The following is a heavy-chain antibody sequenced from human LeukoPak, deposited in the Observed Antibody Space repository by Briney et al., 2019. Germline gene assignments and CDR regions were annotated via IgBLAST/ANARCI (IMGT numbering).Heavy chain of an antibody. V-gene: IGHV3-21*01. D-gene: IGHD6-13*01. CDR1: GFTFSIYS. Sequence: GGSLRLSCAASGFTFSIYSMNLVRQAPGKELEWVSSISSSSNYIYYADSVKGRFTISRDNAKNSLYLQMNSLRAEDTAVYYCARDGAAAARKGFDYWGQGTLVTVSS. J-gene: IGHJ4*02. CDR2: ISSSSNYI. CDR3: ARDGAAAARKGFDY.